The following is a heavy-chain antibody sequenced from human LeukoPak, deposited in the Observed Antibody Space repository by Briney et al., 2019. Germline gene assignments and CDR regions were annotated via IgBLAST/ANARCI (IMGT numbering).Heavy chain of an antibody. CDR1: GFSFNYYG. Sequence: GGSLRLSCAASGFSFNYYGMHWVRQAPGKGLEWVSSISSSSDYIYDADSVKGRFTISRDNAKNSLYLQMNSLRAEDTAVYYCARDTSKWAAMTYDYWGQGTLVTVSS. CDR2: ISSSSDYI. J-gene: IGHJ4*02. D-gene: IGHD5-18*01. V-gene: IGHV3-21*01. CDR3: ARDTSKWAAMTYDY.